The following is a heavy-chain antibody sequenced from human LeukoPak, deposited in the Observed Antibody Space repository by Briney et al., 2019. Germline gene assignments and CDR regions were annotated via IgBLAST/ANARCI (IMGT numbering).Heavy chain of an antibody. Sequence: GGSLRLSCAASGFTFSGSVMHWVRQASGKGLEWVGRITSKPNNYATVYAASVKGRFTISSDDSKNTAYLQMNSLKTEDTAVYYCARGIAAEGSVAIDHWGQGSLVTVS. CDR3: ARGIAAEGSVAIDH. CDR2: ITSKPNNYAT. J-gene: IGHJ4*02. CDR1: GFTFSGSV. D-gene: IGHD6-13*01. V-gene: IGHV3-73*01.